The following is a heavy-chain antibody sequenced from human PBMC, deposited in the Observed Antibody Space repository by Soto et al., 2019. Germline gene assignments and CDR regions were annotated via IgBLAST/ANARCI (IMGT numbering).Heavy chain of an antibody. V-gene: IGHV3-33*01. Sequence: VQLLESGGGVVQPGRSLRLSSAASGFTFSSYGMHWVRQAPGKGLEWVAVIWYDGSNKYYADSVKGRFTISRDNSKNTLYLQMNSLRAEDTAVYYCARDWSIAAAGLTYFQHWGQGTLVTVSS. D-gene: IGHD6-13*01. CDR3: ARDWSIAAAGLTYFQH. J-gene: IGHJ1*01. CDR2: IWYDGSNK. CDR1: GFTFSSYG.